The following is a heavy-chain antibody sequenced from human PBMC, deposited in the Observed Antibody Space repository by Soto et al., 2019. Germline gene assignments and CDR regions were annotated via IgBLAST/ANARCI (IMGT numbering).Heavy chain of an antibody. CDR2: IIPIFGTA. D-gene: IGHD1-7*01. Sequence: QVQLVQSGAEVKKPGSSVKVSCKASGGTFSSYAISWVRQAPGQGLEWMGGIIPIFGTANYAQKFQGRVKIPAKKSRRTANRERSSLKSENTAVYYCAREETKQNSTNYGMASWGQGPPVTVPS. V-gene: IGHV1-69*06. CDR1: GGTFSSYA. J-gene: IGHJ6*02. CDR3: AREETKQNSTNYGMAS.